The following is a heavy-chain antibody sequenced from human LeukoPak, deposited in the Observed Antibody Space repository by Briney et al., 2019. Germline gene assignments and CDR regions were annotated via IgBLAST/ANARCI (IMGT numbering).Heavy chain of an antibody. J-gene: IGHJ5*02. D-gene: IGHD3-3*01. CDR2: INHSGST. CDR3: ARDRSGYYRSNPGWFDP. Sequence: SETLSLTCAVYGGSFSGYYWSWIRQPPGKGLEWIGEINHSGSTNYNPSLKSRVTISVDTSKNQFSLKLSSVTAADTAVYYCARDRSGYYRSNPGWFDPWGQGTLVTVSS. V-gene: IGHV4-34*01. CDR1: GGSFSGYY.